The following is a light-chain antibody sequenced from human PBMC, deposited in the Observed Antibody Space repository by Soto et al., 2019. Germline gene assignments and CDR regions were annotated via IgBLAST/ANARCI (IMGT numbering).Light chain of an antibody. J-gene: IGKJ1*01. CDR2: GIF. CDR1: QSVGSDY. CDR3: QQFGSSPRT. Sequence: EIVLTQSPRTLSLSPGERATLSCRASQSVGSDYVAWYQHRPGQAPRLLFSGIFRRATGIQDRFSGSGSGTDFTLTINRLEPEDFAVYYCQQFGSSPRTFGQGTKV. V-gene: IGKV3-20*01.